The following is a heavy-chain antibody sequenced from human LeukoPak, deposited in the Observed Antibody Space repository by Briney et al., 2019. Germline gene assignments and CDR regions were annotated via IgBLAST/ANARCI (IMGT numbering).Heavy chain of an antibody. V-gene: IGHV1-18*04. D-gene: IGHD3-16*02. J-gene: IGHJ4*02. Sequence: ASVKVSCKVSGYTFSSYGISRVRQAPGQGLEWMGSISPYNGNTKYAEGLQGRVIMTADTSTGTVYMELRSLGSDDTAVFYCARDHYDFVWGSYRPYFDYWGQGTLVTVSS. CDR1: GYTFSSYG. CDR3: ARDHYDFVWGSYRPYFDY. CDR2: ISPYNGNT.